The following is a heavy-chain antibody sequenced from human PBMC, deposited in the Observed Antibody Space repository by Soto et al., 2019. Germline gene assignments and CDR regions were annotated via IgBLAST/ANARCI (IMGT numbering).Heavy chain of an antibody. CDR1: GFSFTGYD. CDR3: AKDLTRQLAYWLDP. V-gene: IGHV1-2*02. D-gene: IGHD6-6*01. J-gene: IGHJ5*02. CDR2: INAHSGGT. Sequence: ASVKVACKASGFSFTGYDIHCLRHAPGQGLEWMGWINAHSGGTEYAQKFQGRVTLTRDTSIATAYLTLTSLTSDDTALYYCAKDLTRQLAYWLDPWGQGTQVTVSS.